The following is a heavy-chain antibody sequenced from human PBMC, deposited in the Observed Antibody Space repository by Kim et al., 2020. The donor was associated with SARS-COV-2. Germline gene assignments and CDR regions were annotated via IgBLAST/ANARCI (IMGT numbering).Heavy chain of an antibody. V-gene: IGHV4-59*13. D-gene: IGHD3-3*01. Sequence: SETLCLTCTVSGGSISSYYWSWIRQPPGKGLEWIGYIYYSGSTNYNPSLKSRVTISVDTSKNQFSLKLSSVTAADTAVYYCARAPPATIFGVVTAFDYWGQGTLVTVSS. CDR1: GGSISSYY. J-gene: IGHJ4*02. CDR3: ARAPPATIFGVVTAFDY. CDR2: IYYSGST.